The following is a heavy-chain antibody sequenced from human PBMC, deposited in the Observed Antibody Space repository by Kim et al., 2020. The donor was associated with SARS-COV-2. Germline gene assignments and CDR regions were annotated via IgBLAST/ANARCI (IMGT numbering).Heavy chain of an antibody. D-gene: IGHD2-2*01. CDR3: AKVPGIVVVPAAMGPFDS. V-gene: IGHV3-23*01. J-gene: IGHJ4*02. Sequence: GRFTISTDNTKNTLYLQMNSLRAEDTAVYYCAKVPGIVVVPAAMGPFDSWGQGTLVTVSS.